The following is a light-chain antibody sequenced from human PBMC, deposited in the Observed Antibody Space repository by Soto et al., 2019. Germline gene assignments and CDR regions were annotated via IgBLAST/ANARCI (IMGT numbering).Light chain of an antibody. CDR2: GAS. Sequence: EIVMTQSPATLSVSPGERVTFSCRASQSVTRNLAWYQHKPGQAPRLLISGASTGAAAIPARFSGSGSGTEFTLTINSLQSEDYAIYYCPQYDQWPVTFGGGTKVEIK. J-gene: IGKJ4*01. CDR1: QSVTRN. V-gene: IGKV3-15*01. CDR3: PQYDQWPVT.